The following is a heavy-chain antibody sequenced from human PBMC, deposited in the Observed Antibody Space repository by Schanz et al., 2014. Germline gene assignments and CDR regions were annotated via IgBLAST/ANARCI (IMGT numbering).Heavy chain of an antibody. CDR2: ISGSGRDT. Sequence: EVQLVESGGGLVQPGGSLRLSCAASGFTFSAHAMSWVRQAPGKGPEWFSAISGSGRDTYYAASVKGRFTISRDNSKNTLSLQMNSLRSEDTAVYYCVRDTDYHFDYWGQGTLVTVSS. CDR1: GFTFSAHA. J-gene: IGHJ4*02. V-gene: IGHV3-23*04. CDR3: VRDTDYHFDY. D-gene: IGHD4-17*01.